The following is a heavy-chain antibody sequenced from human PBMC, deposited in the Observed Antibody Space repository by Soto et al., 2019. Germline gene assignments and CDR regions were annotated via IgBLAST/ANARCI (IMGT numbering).Heavy chain of an antibody. Sequence: GWSXRLSGSISVFTFIDVGMDGFGHAPGKGRGCVGRMKSKSDGLTTDYAAPVKGSFTISRDDSKNTLYLQMNSLKNQEGAVYYCYTYTNTHYDFWSGRRTSYGMDIWGQGTTVTVSS. D-gene: IGHD3-3*01. CDR1: VFTFIDVG. J-gene: IGHJ6*02. CDR2: MKSKSDGLTT. V-gene: IGHV3-15*01. CDR3: YTYTNTHYDFWSGRRTSYGMDI.